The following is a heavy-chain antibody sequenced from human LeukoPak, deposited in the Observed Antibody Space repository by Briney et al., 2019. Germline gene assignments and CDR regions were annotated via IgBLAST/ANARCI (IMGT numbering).Heavy chain of an antibody. J-gene: IGHJ3*02. CDR1: GFTFGDYA. V-gene: IGHV3-9*03. Sequence: GGALRLSCAASGFTFGDYAMHWVRQAPGKGLEWVSGISWNSGSIGDADSVKGRFTISRDNAKNSLYLQMNSLRAEDMALYYCAKGRGPDYDHVWGSYRSDDAFDIWGQGTMVTVSS. D-gene: IGHD3-16*02. CDR3: AKGRGPDYDHVWGSYRSDDAFDI. CDR2: ISWNSGSI.